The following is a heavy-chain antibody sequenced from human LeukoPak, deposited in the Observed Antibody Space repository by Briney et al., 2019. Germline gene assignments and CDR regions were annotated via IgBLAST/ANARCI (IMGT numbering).Heavy chain of an antibody. D-gene: IGHD5-12*01. Sequence: SETLSLTCSVSGVSITSGTDYWGWIRQPPGKGLECIGNIYYTGTTFYNPSLKSRVTISVDTSKSQFSLKLSSVTAADTAVYYCARLGGTYIDYWYFDLWGRGTLVTVSS. CDR2: IYYTGTT. V-gene: IGHV4-39*01. CDR1: GVSITSGTDY. J-gene: IGHJ2*01. CDR3: ARLGGTYIDYWYFDL.